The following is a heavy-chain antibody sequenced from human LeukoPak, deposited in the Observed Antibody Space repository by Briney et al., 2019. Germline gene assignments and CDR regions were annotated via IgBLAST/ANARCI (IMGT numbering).Heavy chain of an antibody. D-gene: IGHD5-12*01. CDR2: TYYRPKWYN. V-gene: IGHV6-1*01. CDR3: ARDGRGYSGYDLFGGKRWYYFDY. Sequence: SQTLSLTCAISGDSVSSNSAAWNWIRQSPSRGLEWLGRTYYRPKWYNDYAVSVKSRITINPDTSKNQFSLQLNSVTPEDTAVYYCARDGRGYSGYDLFGGKRWYYFDYWGQGTLVTVSS. CDR1: GDSVSSNSAA. J-gene: IGHJ4*02.